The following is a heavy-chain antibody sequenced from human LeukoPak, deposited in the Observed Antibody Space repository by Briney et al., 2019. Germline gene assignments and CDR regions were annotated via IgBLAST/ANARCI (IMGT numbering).Heavy chain of an antibody. J-gene: IGHJ4*02. CDR2: ISSSSSYI. Sequence: GGSLRLSCAASGFTFSSYSMNWVRQAPGKGLEWVSSISSSSSYIYYADSVKGRFTISSDNAKNSLYLQMNSLRAEDTAVYYCARVHSSGWYGNWGQGTLVSVSS. CDR1: GFTFSSYS. V-gene: IGHV3-21*01. D-gene: IGHD6-19*01. CDR3: ARVHSSGWYGN.